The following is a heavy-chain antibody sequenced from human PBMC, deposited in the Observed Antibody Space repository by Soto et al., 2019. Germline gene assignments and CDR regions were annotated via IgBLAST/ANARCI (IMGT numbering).Heavy chain of an antibody. D-gene: IGHD3-22*01. V-gene: IGHV4-59*01. CDR1: GCSLTSYY. J-gene: IGHJ4*02. CDR3: ATQNSAYYGYYFDY. CDR2: VDVRGST. Sequence: PSETLVPTCPFSGCSLTSYYLNWNRPPPGNGLEWIGYVDVRGSTNYSPSLKSRVTMSVATSGNRFSLSLNSVTAADTAVYYCATQNSAYYGYYFDYWGQGTLVTLSS.